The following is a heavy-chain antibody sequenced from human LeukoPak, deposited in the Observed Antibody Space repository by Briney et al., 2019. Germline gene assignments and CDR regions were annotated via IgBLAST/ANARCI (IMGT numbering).Heavy chain of an antibody. Sequence: GGSLRLSCSASGFTFSTYWMSWVRQAPGKGLEWVSVIYSGGTTYYVDSVKGRFTISRDNSKNTLYLRMNSLRAEDTAVYYCARDSAYNPLDYWGQGTLITVSS. CDR1: GFTFSTYW. V-gene: IGHV3-53*01. D-gene: IGHD1-1*01. CDR3: ARDSAYNPLDY. J-gene: IGHJ4*02. CDR2: IYSGGTT.